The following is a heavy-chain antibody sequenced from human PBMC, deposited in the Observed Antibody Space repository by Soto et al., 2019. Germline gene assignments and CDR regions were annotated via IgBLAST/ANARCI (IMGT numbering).Heavy chain of an antibody. V-gene: IGHV1-18*01. J-gene: IGHJ5*02. CDR1: GYTFTSYG. CDR3: ARDPQNSSSWYLNWFDP. Sequence: QVQLVQSGAEVKKPGALVKVSCKASGYTFTSYGISWVRQAPGQGLEWMGWISAYNGNTNYAQKLQGRVTMTTDTSTSTAYMELRSLRSDDTAVYYCARDPQNSSSWYLNWFDPWGQGTLVTVSS. CDR2: ISAYNGNT. D-gene: IGHD6-13*01.